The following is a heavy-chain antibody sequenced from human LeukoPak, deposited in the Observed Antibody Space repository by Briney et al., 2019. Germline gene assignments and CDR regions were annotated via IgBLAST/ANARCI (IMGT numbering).Heavy chain of an antibody. CDR2: ITNDGSST. CDR1: GLTFSSHW. CDR3: TRDQFASSGLPDF. V-gene: IGHV3-74*01. D-gene: IGHD6-19*01. Sequence: PGGSLRLSCAASGLTFSSHWMHWVRQAPGKGLVWVSRITNDGSSTTYADSVKGRFTISRDNAKNMLYLQVNSLRAEDTAVYYCTRDQFASSGLPDFWGQGTLVTVSS. J-gene: IGHJ4*02.